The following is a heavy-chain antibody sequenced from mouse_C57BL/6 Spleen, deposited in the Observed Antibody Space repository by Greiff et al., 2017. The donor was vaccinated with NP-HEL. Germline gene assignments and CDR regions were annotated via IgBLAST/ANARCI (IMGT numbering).Heavy chain of an antibody. CDR3: ARSSITTVERFFYYFDY. Sequence: QVTLKESGPGILQPSQTLSLTCSFSGFSLSTFGMGVGWIRQPSGKGLEWLAHIWWDDDKYYNPALKSRLTISKDTSKNQVFLKIANVDTADTATYYCARSSITTVERFFYYFDYWGQGTTLTVSS. CDR2: IWWDDDK. CDR1: GFSLSTFGMG. D-gene: IGHD1-1*01. V-gene: IGHV8-8*01. J-gene: IGHJ2*01.